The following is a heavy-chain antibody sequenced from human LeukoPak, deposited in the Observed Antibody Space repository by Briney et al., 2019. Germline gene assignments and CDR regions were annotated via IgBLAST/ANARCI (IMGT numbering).Heavy chain of an antibody. J-gene: IGHJ4*02. D-gene: IGHD3-10*01. CDR2: IYYSVIS. V-gene: IGHV4-59*01. CDR3: SRGSGGDGSGSL. Sequence: SETLSLTCTVSGDSINTYYWSWIRQPPGKGLEWIGYIYYSVISDYNPSLKSRVTMSVDMSPRQISLKLSSVTAADTAVYYCSRGSGGDGSGSLWGQGTLVTVSS. CDR1: GDSINTYY.